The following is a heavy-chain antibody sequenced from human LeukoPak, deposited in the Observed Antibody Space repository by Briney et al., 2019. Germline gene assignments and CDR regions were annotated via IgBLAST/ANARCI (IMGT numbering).Heavy chain of an antibody. CDR1: GYTFISYA. D-gene: IGHD5-18*01. CDR2: INAGNGNT. Sequence: ASVKVSCKASGYTFISYAMHWVRQAPGQRLEWMGWINAGNGNTKYSQKFQGRVTITRDTSASTAYMELSSLRSEDTAVYYCARVDTAMVEVDPWGQGTLVTVSS. CDR3: ARVDTAMVEVDP. V-gene: IGHV1-3*01. J-gene: IGHJ5*02.